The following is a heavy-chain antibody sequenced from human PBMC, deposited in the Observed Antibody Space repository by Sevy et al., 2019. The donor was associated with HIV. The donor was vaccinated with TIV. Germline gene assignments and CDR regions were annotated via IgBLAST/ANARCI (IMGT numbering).Heavy chain of an antibody. CDR1: GYTFSDYY. J-gene: IGHJ6*02. CDR3: ARGISAYLLANGMDV. CDR2: INPNRGGT. D-gene: IGHD5-12*01. V-gene: IGHV1-2*07. Sequence: ASVKVSCKAYGYTFSDYYMHWVRQAPGQGLEWMGWINPNRGGTNYAHKFQGRVTMTRDTSISTAYMELSSLRSDDTAIYYCARGISAYLLANGMDVWGQGTTVTVSS.